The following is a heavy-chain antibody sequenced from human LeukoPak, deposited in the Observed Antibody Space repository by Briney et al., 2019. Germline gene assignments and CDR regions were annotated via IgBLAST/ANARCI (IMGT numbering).Heavy chain of an antibody. CDR1: GFTFGDYA. CDR2: IRSKAYGGTT. Sequence: GGSLRLSCTASGFTFGDYAMSWFRQAPGQGLEWVGFIRSKAYGGTTEYAASVKGRFTISRDDSKSIAYLQMNSLKTEDTAVYYCTRALYSGSYRPTYFDYWGQGTLVTVSS. D-gene: IGHD1-26*01. CDR3: TRALYSGSYRPTYFDY. J-gene: IGHJ4*02. V-gene: IGHV3-49*03.